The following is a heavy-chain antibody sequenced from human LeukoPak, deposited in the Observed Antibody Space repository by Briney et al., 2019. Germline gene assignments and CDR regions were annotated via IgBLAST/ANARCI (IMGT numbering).Heavy chain of an antibody. J-gene: IGHJ4*02. CDR3: ASTPYYYDSSGYYGY. V-gene: IGHV3-23*01. Sequence: QAGGSLRLSCAASGFTFSSYAMNWVRQAPGKGLKWVSGISASGGSTYYADSVKGRFTISRDNSKNTLYLQMNSLRAEDTAVYYCASTPYYYDSSGYYGYWGQGTLVTVSS. CDR1: GFTFSSYA. D-gene: IGHD3-22*01. CDR2: ISASGGST.